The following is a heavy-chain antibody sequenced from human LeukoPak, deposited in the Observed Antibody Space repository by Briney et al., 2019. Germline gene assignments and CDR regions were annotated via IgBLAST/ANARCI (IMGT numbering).Heavy chain of an antibody. CDR3: ARGPYYYDSSGYPYYFDY. CDR2: IYTSGST. V-gene: IGHV4-4*07. D-gene: IGHD3-22*01. J-gene: IGHJ4*02. CDR1: GGSISSYY. Sequence: PSETLSLTCTVSGGSISSYYWSWIRQPAGKGLEWIGRIYTSGSTNYNPSLKSRVTISVDTSKNQFSLKLSSVTAADTAVYYCARGPYYYDSSGYPYYFDYWGQGTLVTVSS.